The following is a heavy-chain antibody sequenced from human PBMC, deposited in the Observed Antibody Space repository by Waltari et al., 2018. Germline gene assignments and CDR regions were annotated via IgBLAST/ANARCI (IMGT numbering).Heavy chain of an antibody. CDR2: IYSSGST. CDR3: ARENKKAFDY. CDR1: GFPVRRHS. V-gene: IGHV3-66*02. Sequence: EVQLVESGGGLVQPGGSLRPSCAASGFPVRRHSPRWVRQAPGKGLEWVSVIYSSGSTYYADSVKGRFTISRDNSKNTLYLQMNSLRAEDTAVYYCARENKKAFDYWGQGTLVTVSS. J-gene: IGHJ4*02.